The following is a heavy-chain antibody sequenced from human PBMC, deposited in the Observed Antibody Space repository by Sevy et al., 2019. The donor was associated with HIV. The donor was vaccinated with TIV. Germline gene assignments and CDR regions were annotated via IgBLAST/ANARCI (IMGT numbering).Heavy chain of an antibody. J-gene: IGHJ3*02. CDR3: GTRYQLRTEALGAFDI. V-gene: IGHV3-23*01. CDR2: ITDSGGYA. CDR1: GFTFSSHV. Sequence: GGSLRLSCAASGFTFSSHVMTWVRQAPGKGLEWVSAITDSGGYATYADSVKGRFTISRDNSKNTLFLQMNSLRAEDTAVYYCGTRYQLRTEALGAFDIWGQGTMVTVS. D-gene: IGHD2-2*01.